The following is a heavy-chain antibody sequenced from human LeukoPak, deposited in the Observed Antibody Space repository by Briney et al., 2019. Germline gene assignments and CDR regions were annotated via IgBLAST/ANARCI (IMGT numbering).Heavy chain of an antibody. CDR2: ISHSGST. CDR3: ARCSMVRGVIIHYYYYYMDV. Sequence: PSETLSLTCAVYGGSFSDYYWSWIRQPPGKGLEWIGEISHSGSTNYNPSLKSRVTISVDTSKNQFSLKLSSVTAADTAVYYCARCSMVRGVIIHYYYYYMDVWGKGTTVTISS. V-gene: IGHV4-34*01. CDR1: GGSFSDYY. D-gene: IGHD3-10*01. J-gene: IGHJ6*03.